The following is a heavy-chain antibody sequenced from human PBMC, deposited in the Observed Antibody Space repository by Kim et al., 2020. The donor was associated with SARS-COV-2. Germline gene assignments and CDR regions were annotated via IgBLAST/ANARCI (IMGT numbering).Heavy chain of an antibody. Sequence: GRFTISRDNAKNSLYLQMNSLRAEDTAVYYCARGTNIVVVTAGVGDLDYWGQGTLVTVSS. CDR3: ARGTNIVVVTAGVGDLDY. D-gene: IGHD2-21*02. V-gene: IGHV3-7*04. J-gene: IGHJ4*02.